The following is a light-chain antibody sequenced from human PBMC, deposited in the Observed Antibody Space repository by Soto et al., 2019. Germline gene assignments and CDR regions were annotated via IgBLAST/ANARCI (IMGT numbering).Light chain of an antibody. CDR3: QLYGSSPI. CDR1: QTVSASN. J-gene: IGKJ4*01. Sequence: EIVLTQSPGTLSFSAGERATLSCRASQTVSASNIVWYQQRPDQAPRLLIYGTSPMPPGIPVRFSGSGSGTGFTLTISRLEPEDCAVYYCQLYGSSPIFVGGTKVELK. V-gene: IGKV3-20*01. CDR2: GTS.